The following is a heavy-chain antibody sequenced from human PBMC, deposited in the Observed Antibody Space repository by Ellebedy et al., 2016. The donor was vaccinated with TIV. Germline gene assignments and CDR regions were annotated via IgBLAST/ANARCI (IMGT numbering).Heavy chain of an antibody. CDR3: AKYPYHYGSGTQAYFDY. D-gene: IGHD3-10*01. V-gene: IGHV3-53*05. CDR2: IYSGGST. Sequence: GASLKISCAASGFTVSNNYMSWVRQPPGKGLEWVSLIYSGGSTRYADSVRGRFTMSRDNSKNTLYLQMNSLRADDTARYCCAKYPYHYGSGTQAYFDYWGQGTLVTVSS. J-gene: IGHJ4*02. CDR1: GFTVSNNY.